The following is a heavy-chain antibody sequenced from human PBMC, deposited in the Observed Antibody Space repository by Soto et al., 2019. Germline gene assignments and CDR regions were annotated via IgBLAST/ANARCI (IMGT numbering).Heavy chain of an antibody. CDR3: ASYRSRYYYYGMDV. D-gene: IGHD1-26*01. J-gene: IGHJ6*02. V-gene: IGHV1-69*13. CDR1: GGTFSSYA. Sequence: PGASVKVSCKASGGTFSSYAISWVRQAPGQGLEWMGGIIPIFGTANYAQKFQGRVTITADESTSTAYMELSSLRSEDTAVYYCASYRSRYYYYGMDVWGQGTTVTVSS. CDR2: IIPIFGTA.